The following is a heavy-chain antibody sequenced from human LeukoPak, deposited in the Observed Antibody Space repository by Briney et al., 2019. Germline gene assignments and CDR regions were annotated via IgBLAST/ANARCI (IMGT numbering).Heavy chain of an antibody. Sequence: ASVKVSCKASGYTFVGYFMYWVRQVPRQGLECMGWINPTSSVTNYAQHFQGRVTMTSDTSISTTYMELSRLTSDDTAVYYCARGPKSFYYYGMDVWGQGTTVTVSS. CDR1: GYTFVGYF. J-gene: IGHJ6*02. V-gene: IGHV1-2*02. CDR2: INPTSSVT. CDR3: ARGPKSFYYYGMDV.